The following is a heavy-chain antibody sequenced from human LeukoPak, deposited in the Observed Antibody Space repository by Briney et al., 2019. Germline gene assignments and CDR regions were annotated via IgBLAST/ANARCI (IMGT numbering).Heavy chain of an antibody. CDR3: VRGRIGLDY. CDR2: IRSKAYGGTT. J-gene: IGHJ4*02. Sequence: GGSLRLSCAASGFTFSSYGMHWVRQAPGKGLEWVGVIRSKAYGGTTQYAAPVKGRFTFSRDDSKGVAYLQINSLNIEDTAVYYCVRGRIGLDYWGQGTLVTVSS. V-gene: IGHV3-49*04. CDR1: GFTFSSYG. D-gene: IGHD3-10*01.